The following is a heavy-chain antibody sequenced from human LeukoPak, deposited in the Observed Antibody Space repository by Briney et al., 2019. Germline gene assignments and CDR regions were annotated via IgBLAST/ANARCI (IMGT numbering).Heavy chain of an antibody. CDR3: ARGARIVATIAYFDY. Sequence: PGGSLRLSCAASGFTFSSYAMSWVRQAPGKGLEWVSAISGSGGSTYYADSVKGRFTISRDNSKNSLYLQMNSLRDEDTAVYYCARGARIVATIAYFDYWGQGTLVTVSS. V-gene: IGHV3-23*01. D-gene: IGHD5-12*01. CDR1: GFTFSSYA. J-gene: IGHJ4*02. CDR2: ISGSGGST.